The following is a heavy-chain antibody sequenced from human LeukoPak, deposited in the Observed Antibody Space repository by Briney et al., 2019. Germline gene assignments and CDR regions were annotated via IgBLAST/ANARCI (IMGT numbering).Heavy chain of an antibody. V-gene: IGHV1-2*02. Sequence: ASVKVSCKASGYTFTGYYMHWVRQAPGQGLEWMGWINPNSGGTNYAQKLQGRVTMTRDTSISTAYMELSRLRSDDTAVYYSARGGGGGNYVLGYMDVWGKGTTVTVSS. J-gene: IGHJ6*03. CDR3: ARGGGGGNYVLGYMDV. D-gene: IGHD4-23*01. CDR1: GYTFTGYY. CDR2: INPNSGGT.